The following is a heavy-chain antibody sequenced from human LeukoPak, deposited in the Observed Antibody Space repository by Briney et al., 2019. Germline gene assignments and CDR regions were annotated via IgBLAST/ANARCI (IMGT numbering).Heavy chain of an antibody. J-gene: IGHJ4*02. CDR1: GGSISHYY. Sequence: SETLSLTCTVSGGSISHYYWSWIRQPPGKGLEWIGEINHSGSTNYNPSLKSRVTISVDTSKNQFSLKLSSVTAADTAVYYCARVSWPRIDYWGQGTLVTVSS. CDR2: INHSGST. V-gene: IGHV4-34*01. CDR3: ARVSWPRIDY.